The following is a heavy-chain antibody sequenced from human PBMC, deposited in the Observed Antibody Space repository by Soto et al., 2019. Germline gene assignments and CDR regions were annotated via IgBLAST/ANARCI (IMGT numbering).Heavy chain of an antibody. CDR2: ISSDGSNK. V-gene: IGHV3-30*03. D-gene: IGHD2-2*02. CDR1: GFTFSNYG. CDR3: ATTWACTSTSCYKAFDI. Sequence: GGSLRLSCAASGFTFSNYGMHWVRQAPGKGLEWVAVISSDGSNKIYADSVKGRFTISRDNSKNTLYLQMNSLRPEDTAVYYCATTWACTSTSCYKAFDIWGQGTMVTVSS. J-gene: IGHJ3*02.